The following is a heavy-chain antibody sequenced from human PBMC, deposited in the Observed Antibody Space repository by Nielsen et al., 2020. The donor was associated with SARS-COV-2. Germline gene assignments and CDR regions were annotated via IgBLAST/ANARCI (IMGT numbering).Heavy chain of an antibody. CDR3: ARITPSSGWDY. CDR1: RYSFASYS. D-gene: IGHD6-19*01. Sequence: ASVKVSCKASRYSFASYSMHWVRQAPGQSLEWMGWINAGNGNTKYSQKFQGRVTMTRDTSANTAYMELSSLSSEDTAVYYCARITPSSGWDYWGQGTLVTVSS. CDR2: INAGNGNT. J-gene: IGHJ4*02. V-gene: IGHV1-3*01.